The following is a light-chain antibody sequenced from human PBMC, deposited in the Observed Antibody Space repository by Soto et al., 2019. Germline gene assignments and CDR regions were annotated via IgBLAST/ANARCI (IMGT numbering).Light chain of an antibody. Sequence: QSVLTQPPSVSGAPGQRVTISCTGSSSNIGANYDVHWYQQRPGTAPKLLIFGNNNRPSGVPDRFSGSKSGTSASLAITCLQAEDEVDYYCQSYDSTLSARYVFGTGTKVTVL. CDR3: QSYDSTLSARYV. CDR1: SSNIGANYD. CDR2: GNN. V-gene: IGLV1-40*01. J-gene: IGLJ1*01.